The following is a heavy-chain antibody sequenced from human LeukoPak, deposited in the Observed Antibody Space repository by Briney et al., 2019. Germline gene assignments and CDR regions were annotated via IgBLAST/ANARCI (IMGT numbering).Heavy chain of an antibody. D-gene: IGHD3-22*01. J-gene: IGHJ4*02. CDR1: GFTFSSYG. CDR3: ARDLYYDSSGFSY. V-gene: IGHV3-33*01. Sequence: PGGSLRLSCAASGFTFSSYGMHWVRQAPGKGLEWVAVIWYDGSNKYYADSVKGRFTISRDNSKNMLYLQMNSLRAEDTAIYYCARDLYYDSSGFSYWGQGTLVTVSS. CDR2: IWYDGSNK.